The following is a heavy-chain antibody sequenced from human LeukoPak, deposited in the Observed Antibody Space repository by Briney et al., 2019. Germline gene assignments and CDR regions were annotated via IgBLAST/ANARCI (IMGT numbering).Heavy chain of an antibody. CDR1: VYRLTNYY. CDR3: ASHSSGWRQTYFDF. J-gene: IGHJ4*02. Sequence: GASVKVSYTGLVYRLTNYYLHWIRHAPGQGLEWLGKINPSDGDRSYTQQFQGRVTMTRDTSTNTVYMELSSLRSDDAAVYYCASHSSGWRQTYFDFGGQGTLVTVSS. V-gene: IGHV1-46*01. CDR2: INPSDGDR. D-gene: IGHD6-19*01.